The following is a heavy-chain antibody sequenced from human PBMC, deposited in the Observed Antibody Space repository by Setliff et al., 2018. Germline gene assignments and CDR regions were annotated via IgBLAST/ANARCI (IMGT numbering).Heavy chain of an antibody. CDR1: GFTFSGYS. J-gene: IGHJ4*02. Sequence: GGSLRLSCAASGFTFSGYSMNWVRQAPGKGLEWVSYISSSSSTIYYADSVKGRFTISRDNAKNSLYLQMNSLRAEDTAVYYCARDLEITIFGVPDYWGQGTLVTVSS. CDR3: ARDLEITIFGVPDY. D-gene: IGHD3-3*01. V-gene: IGHV3-48*01. CDR2: ISSSSSTI.